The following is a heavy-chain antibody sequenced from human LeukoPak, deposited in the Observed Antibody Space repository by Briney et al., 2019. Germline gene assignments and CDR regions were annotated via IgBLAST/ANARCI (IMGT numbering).Heavy chain of an antibody. V-gene: IGHV4-34*01. CDR3: AKRDYYDNNGYYYWYYFDF. CDR2: IDHSGST. Sequence: SETLSLPCAVYGGSFSGYYWSWIRQPPGKGLEWIGEIDHSGSTNYNPSLKSRVTISVDTPKNQFSLKLSSVTAADTAVYYCAKRDYYDNNGYYYWYYFDFWGQGTLATVSS. J-gene: IGHJ4*02. CDR1: GGSFSGYY. D-gene: IGHD3-22*01.